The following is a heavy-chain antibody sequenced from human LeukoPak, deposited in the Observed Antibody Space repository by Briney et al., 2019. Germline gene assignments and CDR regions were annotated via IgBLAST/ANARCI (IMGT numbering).Heavy chain of an antibody. CDR2: IHSGGST. J-gene: IGHJ4*02. CDR1: GFTVSSNY. D-gene: IGHD3-10*01. V-gene: IGHV3-66*01. CDR3: ARDGPRAGRGVIFDD. Sequence: GGSLRLSCAASGFTVSSNYMSWVRQAPGKGLEWVSVIHSGGSTYYADSVKGRFTISRDNSKNTVYLQMNSLRAEDTAVYYCARDGPRAGRGVIFDDWGQGTLVTVSS.